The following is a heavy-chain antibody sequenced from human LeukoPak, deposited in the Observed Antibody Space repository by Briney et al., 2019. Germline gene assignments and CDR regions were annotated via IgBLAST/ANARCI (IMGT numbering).Heavy chain of an antibody. V-gene: IGHV3-30*03. CDR2: ISYHGNNE. CDR3: ARCPESSGYYYELDS. CDR1: AFIYSLYG. D-gene: IGHD3-22*01. Sequence: GWSLTLSCPAAAFIYSLYGMDWVRQAAGKGLGWVAFISYHGNNEYYADSVKGRFTISRDNSKNTLYLQMNSLTAEDTAVYYCARCPESSGYYYELDSWGQGTLVTVSS. J-gene: IGHJ4*02.